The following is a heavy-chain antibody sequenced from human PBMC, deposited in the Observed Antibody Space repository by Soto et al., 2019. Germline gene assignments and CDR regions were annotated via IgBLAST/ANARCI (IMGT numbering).Heavy chain of an antibody. CDR2: IDATSVYI. J-gene: IGHJ4*01. Sequence: GGSLRLSCAASGFSLSTYSMHWVRQAPGKGLEWVSSIDATSVYIFYADSVRGRFTISADNAENSVILQMNSLRDEDSAVYFCVRDRDLYRDMFHADLWGQGTLVTVSS. CDR3: VRDRDLYRDMFHADL. D-gene: IGHD3-10*02. V-gene: IGHV3-21*01. CDR1: GFSLSTYS.